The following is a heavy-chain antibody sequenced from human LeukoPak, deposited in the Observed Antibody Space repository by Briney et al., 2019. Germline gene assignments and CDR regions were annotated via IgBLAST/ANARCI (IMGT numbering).Heavy chain of an antibody. D-gene: IGHD3-10*01. J-gene: IGHJ6*02. CDR3: ARVDAGVLGVREVPYGMDV. CDR1: GYTFTSYG. Sequence: GASVKVSCKASGYTFTSYGISWVRQAPGQGLEWMGWISAYNGNTNYAQKLQGRVTMTTDTSTSTAYMELRSLRSDNTAVYYCARVDAGVLGVREVPYGMDVWGQGTTVTVSS. CDR2: ISAYNGNT. V-gene: IGHV1-18*01.